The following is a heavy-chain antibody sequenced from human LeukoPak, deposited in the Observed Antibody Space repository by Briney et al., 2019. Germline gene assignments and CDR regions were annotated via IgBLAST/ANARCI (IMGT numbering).Heavy chain of an antibody. CDR3: ASSGSSNWFDP. CDR1: GYTLTELS. Sequence: ASVKVSFTVSGYTLTELSMHWVRQAPGKGLEWMGGFDPEDGETIYAQKFQGRVTMTEDTSTDTAYMELSSLRSEDTAVYYCASSGSSNWFDPWGQGTLVTVSS. CDR2: FDPEDGET. D-gene: IGHD3-22*01. J-gene: IGHJ5*02. V-gene: IGHV1-24*01.